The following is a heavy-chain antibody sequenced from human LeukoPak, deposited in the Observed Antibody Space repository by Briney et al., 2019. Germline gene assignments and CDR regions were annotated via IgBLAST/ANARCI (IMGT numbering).Heavy chain of an antibody. J-gene: IGHJ4*02. CDR2: IKSKTDCWTT. CDR3: TTQRSRITMVRGVIRSDH. D-gene: IGHD3-10*01. Sequence: GGSLRLSCAASGFTFSNAWMRWVRQGPGKGREWVGRIKSKTDCWTTDYAAPVKGRFTISRDDSKNTLYLQMNSLKTEDTAVYYCTTQRSRITMVRGVIRSDHWGQGTLVTVSS. CDR1: GFTFSNAW. V-gene: IGHV3-15*01.